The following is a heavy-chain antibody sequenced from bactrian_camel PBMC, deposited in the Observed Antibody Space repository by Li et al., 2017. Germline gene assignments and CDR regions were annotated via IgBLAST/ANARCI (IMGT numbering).Heavy chain of an antibody. CDR1: GRTNVHYC. J-gene: IGHJ4*01. CDR2: HYTGTATK. Sequence: HVQLVESGGGSVQAGGSLRLSCAASGRTNVHYCMGWSRQAPGKGRAAVAAHYTGTATKYVADSVKGRFDISQDNTKNVLYLEMNNLQPEDTAMYYCAARQPCRVWLGYEDPGEYNIWGQGTQVTVS. D-gene: IGHD5*01. CDR3: AARQPCRVWLGYEDPGEYNI. V-gene: IGHV3S1*01.